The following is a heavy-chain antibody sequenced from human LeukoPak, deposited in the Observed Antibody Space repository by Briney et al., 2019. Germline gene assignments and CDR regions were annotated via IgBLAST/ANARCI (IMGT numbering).Heavy chain of an antibody. CDR1: GGSISSYY. D-gene: IGHD5-24*01. V-gene: IGHV4-59*01. Sequence: PSETLSLTCTVSGGSISSYYWSWIRQPPGKGLEWIGYIYYSGSTNYNPSLKSRVTISVDTSKNQFSLKLSSVTAADTAVYYCARDGRDGYNLHGMDVWGQGTTVTVSS. J-gene: IGHJ6*02. CDR3: ARDGRDGYNLHGMDV. CDR2: IYYSGST.